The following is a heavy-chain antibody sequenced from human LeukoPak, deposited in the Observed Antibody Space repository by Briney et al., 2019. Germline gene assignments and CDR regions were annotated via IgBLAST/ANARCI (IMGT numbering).Heavy chain of an antibody. Sequence: PSETLSLTCTVSVGSISSYYWSWIRQPPGKGLEWIGYIYYSGSTNYNPSLKSRVTISIDTSKNQFSLKLSSVTAADAAMYYCASHYGSGFDYWGQGTLVTVSS. V-gene: IGHV4-59*01. CDR2: IYYSGST. D-gene: IGHD3-10*01. CDR1: VGSISSYY. CDR3: ASHYGSGFDY. J-gene: IGHJ4*02.